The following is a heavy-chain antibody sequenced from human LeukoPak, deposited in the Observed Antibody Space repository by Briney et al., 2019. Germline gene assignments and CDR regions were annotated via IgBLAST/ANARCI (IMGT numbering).Heavy chain of an antibody. D-gene: IGHD1-26*01. Sequence: GGSLRLSCAASGFTFSSYGMHWVRQAPGKGLEWVAVIWYDGSNKYYADSVKGRFTISRDNSKNTLYLQMNSLRAEDTAVYYCAKALWVQYSGSYPDYWGQGTLVTVSS. V-gene: IGHV3-33*06. CDR3: AKALWVQYSGSYPDY. CDR2: IWYDGSNK. CDR1: GFTFSSYG. J-gene: IGHJ4*02.